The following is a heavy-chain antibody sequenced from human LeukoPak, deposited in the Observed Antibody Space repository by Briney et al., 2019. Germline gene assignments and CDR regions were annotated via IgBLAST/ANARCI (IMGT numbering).Heavy chain of an antibody. CDR3: AREWEVRAFDI. J-gene: IGHJ3*02. CDR1: GFTVSSNY. V-gene: IGHV3-53*01. Sequence: GGSLRLSCAASGFTVSSNYMSWVRQAPGKGLEWVSVIYSGGSTYYADSVKGRFTISRDNSKNTLYLQMNSLRAEDTAVYYCAREWEVRAFDIWGQGTMVTVSS. CDR2: IYSGGST. D-gene: IGHD1-26*01.